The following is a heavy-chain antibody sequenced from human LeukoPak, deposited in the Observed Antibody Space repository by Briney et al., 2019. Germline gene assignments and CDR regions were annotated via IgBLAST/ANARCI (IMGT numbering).Heavy chain of an antibody. J-gene: IGHJ6*03. CDR3: ARLTGDYYYYYMDV. D-gene: IGHD3-10*01. Sequence: GGSLRLSCAASGFSFSTYGMHWVRQAPGKGLEWVAFIRNDGSKKYYADSVKGRFTISRDNSKNTLYLQMNSLRAEDTAVYYCARLTGDYYYYYMDVWGKGTTVTVSS. V-gene: IGHV3-30*02. CDR2: IRNDGSKK. CDR1: GFSFSTYG.